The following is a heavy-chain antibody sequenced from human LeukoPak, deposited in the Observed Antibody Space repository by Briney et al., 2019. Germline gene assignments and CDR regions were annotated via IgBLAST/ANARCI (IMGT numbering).Heavy chain of an antibody. J-gene: IGHJ4*02. CDR2: ISNSVSTI. D-gene: IGHD3-10*01. Sequence: PGGSLRLSCAASGFTFSIYEMHWVRQAPGKGLEWVSYISNSVSTIKYADSVKGRFTISRDNAKNSLYLQMNSLRAEDTAVYYCARENLYGFDCWGQGALVTVSS. CDR3: ARENLYGFDC. CDR1: GFTFSIYE. V-gene: IGHV3-48*03.